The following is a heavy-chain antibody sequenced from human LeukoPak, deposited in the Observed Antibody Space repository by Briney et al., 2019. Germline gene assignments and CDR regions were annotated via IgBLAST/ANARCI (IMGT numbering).Heavy chain of an antibody. J-gene: IGHJ6*03. CDR1: GFTFSSYG. CDR3: AKEGDILTGYHHYYYYYMDV. D-gene: IGHD3-9*01. Sequence: GGSLRLSCAASGFTFSSYGVHWVRQAPGKGLEWVAFIRHDGSNKYYADFVKGRFTISRDNSKNTLYLQVNSLRAEDTAVYYCAKEGDILTGYHHYYYYYMDVWGKGTTVTISS. CDR2: IRHDGSNK. V-gene: IGHV3-30*02.